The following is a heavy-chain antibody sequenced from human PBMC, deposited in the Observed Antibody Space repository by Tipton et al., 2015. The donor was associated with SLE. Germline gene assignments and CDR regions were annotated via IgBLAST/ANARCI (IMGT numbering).Heavy chain of an antibody. CDR3: ARGPRSMGGSTRVDT. D-gene: IGHD2-2*01. J-gene: IGHJ4*02. CDR1: GGSIRSSTNY. V-gene: IGHV4-39*07. CDR2: IYYSGST. Sequence: TLSLTCTVSGGSIRSSTNYWGWIRQPPGKGLEWIGSIYYSGSTYYNPSLKSRVTISLDTSKNQLSLRVSSVTAADTAVYYCARGPRSMGGSTRVDTWGQGTLVTVSS.